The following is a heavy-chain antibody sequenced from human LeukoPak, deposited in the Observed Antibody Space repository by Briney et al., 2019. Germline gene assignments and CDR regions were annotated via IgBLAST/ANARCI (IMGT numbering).Heavy chain of an antibody. CDR2: IRIDGSDT. D-gene: IGHD3-22*01. CDR1: GFTFSTHG. CDR3: AKDQSHHDSSGSLYDP. J-gene: IGHJ5*02. Sequence: PGGSLRLSCAASGFTFSTHGMHWVRQTPGKGLQWVAFIRIDGSDTKYADSVKGRFTIFRDNSKNTLYLQMNFLRPEDTAMYYCAKDQSHHDSSGSLYDPWGQGTLVTVSS. V-gene: IGHV3-30*02.